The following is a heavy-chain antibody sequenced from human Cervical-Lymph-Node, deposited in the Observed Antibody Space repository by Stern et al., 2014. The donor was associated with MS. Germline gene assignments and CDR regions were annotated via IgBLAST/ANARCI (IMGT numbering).Heavy chain of an antibody. V-gene: IGHV1-46*02. CDR3: AVRYCSGGRCYSVPDV. CDR2: INPSGAT. Sequence: VQLVQSGSEVKKPGASVKVSCKASEYTHNNYLIHWVRQAPGQRPDWMGVINPSGATNSAQKVQDRVTMTTDASTSTFYMELSRLRSEDTAVYYCAVRYCSGGRCYSVPDVWGQGTTVIVSS. D-gene: IGHD2-15*01. CDR1: EYTHNNYL. J-gene: IGHJ6*02.